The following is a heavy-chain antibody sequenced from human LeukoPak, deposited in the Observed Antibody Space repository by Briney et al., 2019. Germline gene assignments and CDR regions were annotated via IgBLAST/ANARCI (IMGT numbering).Heavy chain of an antibody. J-gene: IGHJ6*02. V-gene: IGHV1-8*01. CDR3: ARVVAGTTWYYYYGMDV. D-gene: IGHD6-19*01. CDR1: GYTFTSYD. Sequence: GASVKVSCKASGYTFTSYDINWVRQATGQGLEWMGWMNPNSGNTGYAQKFQGRVTMTRNTSISTAYMELSSLRSEDTAVYYCARVVAGTTWYYYYGMDVWGQGTTVTVSS. CDR2: MNPNSGNT.